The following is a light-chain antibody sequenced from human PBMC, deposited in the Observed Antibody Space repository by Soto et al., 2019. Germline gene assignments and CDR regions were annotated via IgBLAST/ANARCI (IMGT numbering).Light chain of an antibody. CDR2: DVS. J-gene: IGLJ1*01. CDR3: SSYTTSNTRQIV. V-gene: IGLV2-14*03. Sequence: SSLTPPSPRSGSPGQSITISRPGTSSDVGGYNYVSWYQHHPGKAPKLLIYDVSNRPSGVSNRFSGSKSDNTASLTISGLQPEDEADYYCSSYTTSNTRQIVFGTGTKVTVL. CDR1: SSDVGGYNY.